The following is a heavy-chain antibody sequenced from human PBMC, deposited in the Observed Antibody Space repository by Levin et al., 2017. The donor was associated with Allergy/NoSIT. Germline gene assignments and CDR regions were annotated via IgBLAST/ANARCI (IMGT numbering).Heavy chain of an antibody. CDR1: GYTFTSYA. CDR3: ARATVTTNPFDY. D-gene: IGHD4-11*01. V-gene: IGHV1-3*01. CDR2: INDGNGNT. J-gene: IGHJ4*02. Sequence: ASVKVSCKASGYTFTSYAMHWVRQAPGQRLEWMGWINDGNGNTKYAQKFQGRVTITRDTSASTAYMELSSLRSEDTAVYYCARATVTTNPFDYWGQGTLVTVSS.